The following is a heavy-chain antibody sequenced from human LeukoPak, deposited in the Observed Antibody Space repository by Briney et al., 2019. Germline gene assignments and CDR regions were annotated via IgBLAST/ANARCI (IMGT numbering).Heavy chain of an antibody. D-gene: IGHD2-15*01. CDR2: LSSSGDTI. V-gene: IGHV3-11*01. CDR3: AKVLLPRAITPLDD. Sequence: PGGSLRLSCAASEFTFSDYYMSWIRQAPGSRLEWVSYLSSSGDTIYYADSVKGRFTISRDNAKNSLYLQMNSLRVEDTAFYYCAKVLLPRAITPLDDWGQGILVTVSS. J-gene: IGHJ4*02. CDR1: EFTFSDYY.